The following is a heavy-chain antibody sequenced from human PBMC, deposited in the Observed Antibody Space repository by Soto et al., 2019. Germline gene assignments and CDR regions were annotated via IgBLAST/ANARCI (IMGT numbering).Heavy chain of an antibody. CDR2: IYNSGST. J-gene: IGHJ4*02. CDR3: ARAPYGSGTKPYYFDY. D-gene: IGHD3-10*01. V-gene: IGHV4-59*01. CDR1: GGSISSYY. Sequence: SETLSLTCTVSGGSISSYYWSWIRQPPGKGLEWIGFIYNSGSTNYNPSLKSRVTISMDTSRNQFSLILSSVTAADTAVYYCARAPYGSGTKPYYFDYWGQGTLVTAPQ.